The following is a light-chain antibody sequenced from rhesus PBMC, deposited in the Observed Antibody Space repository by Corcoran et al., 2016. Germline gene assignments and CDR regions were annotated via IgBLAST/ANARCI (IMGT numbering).Light chain of an antibody. Sequence: DIKMTQSPSSLSASVGDTVTITCRERQSIRSWLDWYQQKTGKAPKILIYKASSLKSGVPSRFSGSGSGTDFTLTISSLQPDDFAAYYCLQYTSSPFTFGPGTKLDIK. CDR2: KAS. CDR1: QSIRSW. V-gene: IGKV1-22*01. J-gene: IGKJ3*01. CDR3: LQYTSSPFT.